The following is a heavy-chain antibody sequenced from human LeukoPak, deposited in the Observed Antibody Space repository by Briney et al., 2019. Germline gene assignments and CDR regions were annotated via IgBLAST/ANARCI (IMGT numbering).Heavy chain of an antibody. J-gene: IGHJ4*02. CDR2: ISDSGGST. CDR3: AKRGVVIRVVLVGFHKEAYYFES. Sequence: VGSLRLSCAASRFTLSNYAMNWVRQAPGKGLEWVAGISDSGGSTKYADSVKGRFTISRDNPKNTLFLQMNSLRAEDTAVYFCAKRGVVIRVVLVGFHKEAYYFESWGQGALVTVSS. V-gene: IGHV3-23*01. CDR1: RFTLSNYA. D-gene: IGHD3/OR15-3a*01.